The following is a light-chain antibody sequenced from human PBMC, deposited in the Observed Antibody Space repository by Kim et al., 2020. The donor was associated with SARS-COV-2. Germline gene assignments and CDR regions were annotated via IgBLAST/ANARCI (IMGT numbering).Light chain of an antibody. CDR2: RNN. V-gene: IGLV10-54*02. CDR1: SNIVGNQG. Sequence: QAGLTQPPSVSKGLRQTATLNCTGNSNIVGNQGAGWLQQHQGHPPKLLCYRNNNRPSGMSERFSAPRSGNTASLTITGLQPEDEADYYCSALDSSLSAWVFGGGTKVTVL. J-gene: IGLJ3*02. CDR3: SALDSSLSAWV.